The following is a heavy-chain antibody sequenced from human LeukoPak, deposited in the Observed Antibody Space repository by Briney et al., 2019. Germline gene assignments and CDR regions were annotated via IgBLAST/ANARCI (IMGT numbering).Heavy chain of an antibody. CDR3: ARGGRWELPRPYAFDI. CDR2: ISAYNGHT. Sequence: ASVKASCKASAYTFTSYGIGWVRQAPGQGLEWMGWISAYNGHTNYAQKLQGRVTMTTDTSTGTAYMELRSLRSDDTAVYYCARGGRWELPRPYAFDIWGQGTTVTVSS. J-gene: IGHJ3*02. D-gene: IGHD1-26*01. V-gene: IGHV1-18*01. CDR1: AYTFTSYG.